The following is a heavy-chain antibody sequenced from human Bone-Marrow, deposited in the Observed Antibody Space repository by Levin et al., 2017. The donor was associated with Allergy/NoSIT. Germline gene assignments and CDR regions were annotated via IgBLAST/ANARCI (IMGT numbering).Heavy chain of an antibody. CDR3: AREVASPGTTYFDH. D-gene: IGHD1-7*01. J-gene: IGHJ4*02. Sequence: SETLSLTCTVSGGSIRNYYWTWIRQPPGKGLEWIGYIYSSGTTKYNSSLKSRLTISADTSQNQISLTLTSVTAADTAIYYCAREVASPGTTYFDHWGQGTRVTVSS. V-gene: IGHV4-59*01. CDR2: IYSSGTT. CDR1: GGSIRNYY.